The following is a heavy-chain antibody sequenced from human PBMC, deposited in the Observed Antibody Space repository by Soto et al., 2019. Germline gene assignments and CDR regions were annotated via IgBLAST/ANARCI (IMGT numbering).Heavy chain of an antibody. Sequence: SETLSLTCTVSGGSISSGGYYWSWIRQHPGKGLEWIGYIYYSGTTYYNPSLKSRVTISVDTSKNQFSLKLSSVSAADTALYYCARCSLVVVPAPGFDPWCRGPLVT. CDR3: ARCSLVVVPAPGFDP. CDR2: IYYSGTT. CDR1: GGSISSGGYY. V-gene: IGHV4-31*03. D-gene: IGHD2-2*01. J-gene: IGHJ5*02.